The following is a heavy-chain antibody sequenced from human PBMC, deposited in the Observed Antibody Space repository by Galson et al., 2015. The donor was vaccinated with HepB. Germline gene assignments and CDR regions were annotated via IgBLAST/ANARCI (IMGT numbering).Heavy chain of an antibody. CDR2: IWYDGSNK. D-gene: IGHD5-24*01. CDR3: ARRDGDNYYSDK. J-gene: IGHJ4*02. Sequence: SLRLSCAASGFTFSSYDMHWVRQAPGKGLEWVALIWYDGSNKYYADSVKGRFTISRDNSKNTLYLQMNSLRAEDTAVYYCARRDGDNYYSDKCCPGTLFTASS. V-gene: IGHV3-33*01. CDR1: GFTFSSYD.